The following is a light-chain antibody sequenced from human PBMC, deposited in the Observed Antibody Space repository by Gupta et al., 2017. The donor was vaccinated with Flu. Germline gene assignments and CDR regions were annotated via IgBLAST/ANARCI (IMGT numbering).Light chain of an antibody. V-gene: IGKV2-28*01. CDR2: LGT. CDR1: ERLMHSIGYNF. J-gene: IGKJ2*04. CDR3: MQALQTPRS. Sequence: DLVMTQSPLSLAVTPGEPASISCRSSERLMHSIGYNFVDWYLQKPGQPPQLLIYLGTDRAAGVPDRFSGSGSGLDFTLSISRVEAEDVGIYYCMQALQTPRSFGQGTKLEIK.